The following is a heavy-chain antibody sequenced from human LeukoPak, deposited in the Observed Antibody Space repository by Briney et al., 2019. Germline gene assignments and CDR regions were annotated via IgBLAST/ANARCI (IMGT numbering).Heavy chain of an antibody. J-gene: IGHJ3*02. V-gene: IGHV4-39*01. D-gene: IGHD1-26*01. CDR3: ARAPFIVGATRYAFDI. Sequence: PSETLSLTCTVSGGSISSSSYFWGWIRQPPGKGLEWIGTIYYSGSSHYNPALKSRVIISVDTSKNQFSLKLSSVTAADTAVYYCARAPFIVGATRYAFDIWGQGTMVTVSS. CDR1: GGSISSSSYF. CDR2: IYYSGSS.